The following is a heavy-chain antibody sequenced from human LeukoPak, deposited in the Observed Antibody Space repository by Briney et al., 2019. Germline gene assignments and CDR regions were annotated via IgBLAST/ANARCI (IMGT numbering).Heavy chain of an antibody. CDR3: ARLAVTKGAFDI. Sequence: VASVKVSCKASGYTFTSYDIHWVRQATGQGLEWMGWMNPNSGNTGYAQKFQGRVTMTRNTSISTAYMELSSLRSEDTAVYYCARLAVTKGAFDIWGQGTMVTVSS. CDR1: GYTFTSYD. D-gene: IGHD2-21*02. V-gene: IGHV1-8*01. J-gene: IGHJ3*02. CDR2: MNPNSGNT.